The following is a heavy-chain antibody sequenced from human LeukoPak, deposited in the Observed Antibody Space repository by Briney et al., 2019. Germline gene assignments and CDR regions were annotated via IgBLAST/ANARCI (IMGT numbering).Heavy chain of an antibody. D-gene: IGHD2-2*01. CDR2: IYTSGST. CDR3: ARGTFPTKGYYYYYMDV. J-gene: IGHJ6*03. V-gene: IGHV4-4*07. CDR1: GGSISSYY. Sequence: SETLSLTCTVSGGSISSYYWSWIRQPAGKGLEWIGRIYTSGSTNYNPSLKSRVTMSVDTSKNQFPLKLSSVTAADTAVYYCARGTFPTKGYYYYYMDVWGKGTTVTVSS.